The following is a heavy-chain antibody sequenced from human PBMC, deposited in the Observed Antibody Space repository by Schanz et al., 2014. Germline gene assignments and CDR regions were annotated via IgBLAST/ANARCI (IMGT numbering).Heavy chain of an antibody. J-gene: IGHJ6*02. CDR2: VCYDGSKK. CDR3: VKDLQRELLRDDHYYGMDV. V-gene: IGHV3-33*06. CDR1: GFTFSSYG. Sequence: LVESGGGVVQPGRSLRLSRAASGFTFSSYGMHWVRQVPGKGLEWVAVVCYDGSKKYYADSVKGRFTTSRDNSKNTMYLQMNSLRAEDTAVYYCVKDLQRELLRDDHYYGMDVWGQGTTVTVSS. D-gene: IGHD1-26*01.